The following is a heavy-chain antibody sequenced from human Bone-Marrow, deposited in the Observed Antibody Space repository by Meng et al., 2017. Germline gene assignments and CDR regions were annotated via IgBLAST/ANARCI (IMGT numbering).Heavy chain of an antibody. CDR1: GASIRSDGYY. V-gene: IGHV4-31*03. J-gene: IGHJ4*02. Sequence: GQVQGSAPGLVEPSQTLSLTCTVSGASIRSDGYYWHWIRQHPGKGLDWIAYIYHSGGTYSNPSLRSRTTLSVDTSNNQFSLKLSSVTAADTAVYYCARDRGGYATFDNWGQGTLVTVSS. D-gene: IGHD5-12*01. CDR2: IYHSGGT. CDR3: ARDRGGYATFDN.